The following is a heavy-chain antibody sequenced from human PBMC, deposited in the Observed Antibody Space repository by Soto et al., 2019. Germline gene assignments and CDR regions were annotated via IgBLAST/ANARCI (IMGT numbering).Heavy chain of an antibody. D-gene: IGHD6-6*01. V-gene: IGHV1-18*04. CDR3: ARARLEYSRDGDQYYCYYHGIDV. Sequence: SVKVSCKASGYTFTSYGISWVRQAPGQGLEWMGWISAENGNTIYAHKLKGRVTMTTNTCTSTAYKEPRSPRSDHTAVYYCARARLEYSRDGDQYYCYYHGIDVWGQGTTVTVSS. CDR2: ISAENGNT. J-gene: IGHJ6*02. CDR1: GYTFTSYG.